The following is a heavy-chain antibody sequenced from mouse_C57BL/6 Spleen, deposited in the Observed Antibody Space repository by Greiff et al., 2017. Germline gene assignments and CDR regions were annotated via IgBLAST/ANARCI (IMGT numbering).Heavy chain of an antibody. V-gene: IGHV1-81*01. D-gene: IGHD1-1*01. Sequence: QVHVKQSGAELARPGASVKLSCKASGYTFTSYGISWVKQRTGQGLEWIGELYPRSGNTYYNEKFKGKATLTADKSSSTAYMELRSLTSEDSAVYFCASRPPLYYGSSYGYCDGWGTGTTVTVSS. CDR1: GYTFTSYG. CDR3: ASRPPLYYGSSYGYCDG. CDR2: LYPRSGNT. J-gene: IGHJ1*03.